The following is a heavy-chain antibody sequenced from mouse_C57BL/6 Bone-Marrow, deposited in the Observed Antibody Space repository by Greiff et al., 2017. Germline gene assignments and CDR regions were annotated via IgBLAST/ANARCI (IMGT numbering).Heavy chain of an antibody. D-gene: IGHD2-3*01. J-gene: IGHJ2*01. V-gene: IGHV1-15*01. CDR1: GYTFTDYE. CDR2: IDPETGGT. CDR3: TRLIDDVYWYYFDY. Sequence: QVQLQQSGAELVRPGASVTLSCKASGYTFTDYEMHWVKQTPVHGLEWIGAIDPETGGTAYNQKFKGKAILTADKSSSTAYMELRSLTSEDSAVYYLTRLIDDVYWYYFDYWGQGTTLTDSS.